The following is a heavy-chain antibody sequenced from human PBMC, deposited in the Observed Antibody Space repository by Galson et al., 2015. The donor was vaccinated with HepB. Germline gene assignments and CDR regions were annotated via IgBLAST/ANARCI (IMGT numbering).Heavy chain of an antibody. D-gene: IGHD3-10*01. V-gene: IGHV3-64D*06. CDR3: VKDRATLVRGIGIDWFDP. CDR1: GFTFSRNA. Sequence: SLRLSCAASGFTFSRNAMHWVRQAPAKGLAYVSGISSNGGSTYYADSVKGRFTISRDTSKNTLYLQMSSLRTEDTAVYYCVKDRATLVRGIGIDWFDPWGQGTLVTVPS. CDR2: ISSNGGST. J-gene: IGHJ5*02.